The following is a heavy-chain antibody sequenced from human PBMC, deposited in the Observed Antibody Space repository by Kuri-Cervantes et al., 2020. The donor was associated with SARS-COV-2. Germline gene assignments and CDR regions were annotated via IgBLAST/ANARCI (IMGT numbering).Heavy chain of an antibody. CDR2: IGTAGDP. CDR1: GFTFSNYD. D-gene: IGHD4-17*01. J-gene: IGHJ4*02. CDR3: SRVPGVTVTTLDY. Sequence: GGSLRLSCAASGFTFSNYDMHWVRQATGKGLEWVSVIGTAGDPYYPGTVKGRFTLSRDNAKNMLFLQMNSLRAEDTAVYYCSRVPGVTVTTLDYWGQGTLVTVSS. V-gene: IGHV3-13*05.